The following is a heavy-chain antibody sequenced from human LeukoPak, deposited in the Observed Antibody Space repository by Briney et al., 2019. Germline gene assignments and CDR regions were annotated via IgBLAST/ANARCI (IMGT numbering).Heavy chain of an antibody. J-gene: IGHJ4*02. CDR3: ALLRLVVAADY. D-gene: IGHD2-15*01. Sequence: GGSLRLSCAASGFTFSSYAMHWVRQAPGKGLEWVAVISYDGSNKYYADSVKGRFTISRDNSKNTLYLQMNSLRAEDTAVYYCALLRLVVAADYWGQGTLVTVSS. CDR2: ISYDGSNK. V-gene: IGHV3-30-3*01. CDR1: GFTFSSYA.